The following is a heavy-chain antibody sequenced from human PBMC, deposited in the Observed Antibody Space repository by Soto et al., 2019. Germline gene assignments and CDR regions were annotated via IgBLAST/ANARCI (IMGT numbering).Heavy chain of an antibody. CDR3: AKGPYQVMDV. V-gene: IGHV3-23*01. Sequence: GGSLRLSCAASGFTFSSYAMSWVRQAPGKGLEWVSAISGSGGSTYYVDPVKGRFTISRDNSKNTLYLQMNSLRAEDTAVYYCAKGPYQVMDVWGKGTTVTVSS. CDR2: ISGSGGST. D-gene: IGHD2-2*01. J-gene: IGHJ6*03. CDR1: GFTFSSYA.